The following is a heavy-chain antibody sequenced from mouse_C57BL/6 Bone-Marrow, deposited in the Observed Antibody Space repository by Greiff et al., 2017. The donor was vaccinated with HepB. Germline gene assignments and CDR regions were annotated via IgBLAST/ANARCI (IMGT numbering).Heavy chain of an antibody. Sequence: QVQLQQPGAELVRPGTSVKLSCKASGYTFTSYWMHWVKQRPGQGLEWIGVIDPSDSYTNYNQKFKGKATLTVDTSSSTAYMQLSSLTSEDSAVYYCARSPPYSFFDYWGQGTTLTVSS. D-gene: IGHD2-10*01. CDR2: IDPSDSYT. CDR3: ARSPPYSFFDY. V-gene: IGHV1-59*01. J-gene: IGHJ2*01. CDR1: GYTFTSYW.